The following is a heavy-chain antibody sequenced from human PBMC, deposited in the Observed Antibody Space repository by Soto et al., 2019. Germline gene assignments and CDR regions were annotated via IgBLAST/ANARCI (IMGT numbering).Heavy chain of an antibody. CDR2: INHSGST. D-gene: IGHD2-2*01. V-gene: IGHV4-34*01. J-gene: IGHJ1*01. CDR3: ARGVQANCSSTSCYSYAEYFQH. Sequence: SETLSLTCAVYGGSFSGYYWSWIRQPPGKGLEWIWEINHSGSTNYNPSLKSRVTISVDTSKIQFSLKLSSVTAADTAVYYFARGVQANCSSTSCYSYAEYFQHWGQGTLVTVSS. CDR1: GGSFSGYY.